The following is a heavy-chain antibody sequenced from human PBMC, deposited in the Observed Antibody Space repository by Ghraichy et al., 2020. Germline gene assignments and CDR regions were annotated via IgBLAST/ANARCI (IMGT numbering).Heavy chain of an antibody. V-gene: IGHV4-4*07. J-gene: IGHJ4*02. Sequence: SETLSLTCSVSGDSISGYYWSWIRQSAGNGLEWIGRIYSTGSTHYNPSLESRVTMSVDTSQNRFSLRLTSVTAADTATYYCARENFWAGFSALDYWGQGAQVTVSS. CDR3: ARENFWAGFSALDY. D-gene: IGHD3/OR15-3a*01. CDR1: GDSISGYY. CDR2: IYSTGST.